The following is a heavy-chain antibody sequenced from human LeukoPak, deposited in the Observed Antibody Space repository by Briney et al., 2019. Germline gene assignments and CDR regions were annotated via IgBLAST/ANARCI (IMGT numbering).Heavy chain of an antibody. CDR2: ISGSGGST. V-gene: IGHV3-23*01. J-gene: IGHJ4*02. CDR3: AKKRSYYGSGSYSDY. Sequence: GGSLRLSCAASGFTFSSYAMSWVRQAPGKGLEWVSAISGSGGSTYYADSVKGRFTISRDNSKNTLYLQMNSLRAEDTAVYYCAKKRSYYGSGSYSDYWGQGTLVTVSS. CDR1: GFTFSSYA. D-gene: IGHD3-10*01.